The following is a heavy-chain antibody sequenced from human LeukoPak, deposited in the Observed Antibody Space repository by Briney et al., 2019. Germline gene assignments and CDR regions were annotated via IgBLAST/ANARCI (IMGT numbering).Heavy chain of an antibody. Sequence: SETLSLTRTVPGGSISSYYWSWIRQPPGKGLEWIGYIYYSGSTNYKPSLKSRVTISVDTSKNQFSLKLSSVPAADTAVYYCARSKYSSGRSYYYYYYGMDVWGQGTTVTVSS. D-gene: IGHD6-19*01. CDR1: GGSISSYY. V-gene: IGHV4-59*08. J-gene: IGHJ6*02. CDR3: ARSKYSSGRSYYYYYYGMDV. CDR2: IYYSGST.